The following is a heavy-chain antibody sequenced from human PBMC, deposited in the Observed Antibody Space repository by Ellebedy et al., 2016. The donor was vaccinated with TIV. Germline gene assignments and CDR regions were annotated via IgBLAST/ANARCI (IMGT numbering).Heavy chain of an antibody. CDR2: IPASGTGI. D-gene: IGHD1-1*01. V-gene: IGHV3-11*01. J-gene: IGHJ6*02. CDR3: GRAREPGPFAYYYYGMDV. Sequence: GESLKISCAGSGFTFSDYFMSWVRQAPGKGLEWISYIPASGTGIYHADSVKGRFTVARDNANKSLHLQMNNLRGDDTAVYYCGRAREPGPFAYYYYGMDVWGQGTTVTVSS. CDR1: GFTFSDYF.